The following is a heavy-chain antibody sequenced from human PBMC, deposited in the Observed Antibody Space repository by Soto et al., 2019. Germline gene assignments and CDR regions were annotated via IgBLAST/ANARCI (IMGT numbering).Heavy chain of an antibody. CDR2: IRSKGNNYAT. V-gene: IGHV3-73*01. J-gene: IGHJ6*03. Sequence: EVQLVESGGGLVQPGGSLKLSCAASGFTFSGSAMHWVRQASGKGLEWVGRIRSKGNNYATAYGASLKGRFTISREDSKNTAYLQMNSLNTEDTAVYYCSRQASDFWSGKPQYYMDVWGKGTMVNVSS. CDR1: GFTFSGSA. D-gene: IGHD3-3*01. CDR3: SRQASDFWSGKPQYYMDV.